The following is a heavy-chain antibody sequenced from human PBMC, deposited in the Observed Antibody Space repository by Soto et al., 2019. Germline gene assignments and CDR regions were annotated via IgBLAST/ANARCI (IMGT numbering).Heavy chain of an antibody. Sequence: GASVKLSCKASGYTFTSYDINWVRQATGQGLEWMGWMNPNSGNTGYAQKFQGRVTMTRNTSISTAYMELSSLRSEDTAVYYCALGSGYSYGYYAFDIWGQGTMVTVSS. CDR2: MNPNSGNT. D-gene: IGHD5-18*01. CDR3: ALGSGYSYGYYAFDI. V-gene: IGHV1-8*01. J-gene: IGHJ3*02. CDR1: GYTFTSYD.